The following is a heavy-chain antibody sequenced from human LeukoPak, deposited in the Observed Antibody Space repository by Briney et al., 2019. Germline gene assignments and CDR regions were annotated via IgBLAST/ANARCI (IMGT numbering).Heavy chain of an antibody. Sequence: SETLSLTCAVYGASFSGYYWSWIRQPPGKGLEWIGEINHSGSTNYNPSLKSRVTISVDTSKNQFSLKLSSVTAADTAVYYCARGGPLTYDIVVVVADTHMFDYWGQGTLVTVSS. J-gene: IGHJ4*02. V-gene: IGHV4-34*01. D-gene: IGHD2-15*01. CDR3: ARGGPLTYDIVVVVADTHMFDY. CDR2: INHSGST. CDR1: GASFSGYY.